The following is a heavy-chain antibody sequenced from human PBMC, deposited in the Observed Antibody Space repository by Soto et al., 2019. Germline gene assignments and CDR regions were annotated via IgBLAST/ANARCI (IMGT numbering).Heavy chain of an antibody. V-gene: IGHV3-48*01. CDR2: IRSSGSPI. CDR1: GFTFSSYS. Sequence: EVQLVESGGGLVQPGGSLRLSCAASGFTFSSYSMNWVRQAPGKGLEWVSYIRSSGSPIYYADSVKGRFTISRDYAKNSLYLQMNNLRVEDTAVYYCVRDPHALDSWGQGTLVTVSS. CDR3: VRDPHALDS. J-gene: IGHJ4*02. D-gene: IGHD2-2*01.